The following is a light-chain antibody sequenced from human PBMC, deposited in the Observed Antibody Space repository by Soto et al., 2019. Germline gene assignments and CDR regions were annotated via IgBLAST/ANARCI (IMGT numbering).Light chain of an antibody. J-gene: IGKJ1*01. CDR2: DAS. Sequence: EIVLTQSPATLSLSPGERATLSCRASQSVSTYLVWYQQKPGQPPRLLIYDASNRATGIPARFSGSGSGTDYTLPINSLEPDDFAVYYCQQRSDWPPWTFGQGTKVEVK. CDR1: QSVSTY. CDR3: QQRSDWPPWT. V-gene: IGKV3-11*01.